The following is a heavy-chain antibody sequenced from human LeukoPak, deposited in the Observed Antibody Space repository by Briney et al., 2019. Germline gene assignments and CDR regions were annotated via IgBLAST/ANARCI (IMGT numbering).Heavy chain of an antibody. CDR3: AKAPYSTSWYDWGRFDY. J-gene: IGHJ4*02. CDR2: ISGVGGST. D-gene: IGHD6-13*01. V-gene: IGHV3-23*01. Sequence: GGSLRLSCAASGFTFSSYAMSWVRQAPGKGLEWVSTISGVGGSTYYADSVKGRFTISRGNSKNTLYLQMNSLRAEDTAVYYCAKAPYSTSWYDWGRFDYWGQGTLVTVSS. CDR1: GFTFSSYA.